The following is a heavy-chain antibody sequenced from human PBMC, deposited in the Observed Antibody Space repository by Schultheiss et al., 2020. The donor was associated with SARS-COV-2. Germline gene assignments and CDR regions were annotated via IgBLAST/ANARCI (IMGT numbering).Heavy chain of an antibody. CDR2: INSDGSST. V-gene: IGHV3-74*01. CDR1: GFTLSSYS. D-gene: IGHD3-22*01. Sequence: GGSLRLSCAASGFTLSSYSMNWVRQAPGKGLVWVSRINSDGSSTSYADSVKGRFTISRDNAKNTLYLQMNSLRAEDTAVYYCARGPDPYDSSGYYYGNWFDPWGQGTLVTVAS. J-gene: IGHJ5*02. CDR3: ARGPDPYDSSGYYYGNWFDP.